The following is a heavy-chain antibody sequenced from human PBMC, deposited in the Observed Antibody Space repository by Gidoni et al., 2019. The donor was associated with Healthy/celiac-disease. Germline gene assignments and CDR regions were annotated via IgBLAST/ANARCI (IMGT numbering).Heavy chain of an antibody. CDR1: GFTFSSYG. Sequence: QVQLVESGGGVVQPGRSLRLAWAASGFTFSSYGMHWVRQAPGKGLEWVAVIWYDGSNKYYADSVKGRFTISRDNSKNTLYLQMNSLRVEDTAVYYCARDERGDYGWYFDLWGRGTLVTVSS. D-gene: IGHD4-17*01. CDR2: IWYDGSNK. V-gene: IGHV3-33*01. CDR3: ARDERGDYGWYFDL. J-gene: IGHJ2*01.